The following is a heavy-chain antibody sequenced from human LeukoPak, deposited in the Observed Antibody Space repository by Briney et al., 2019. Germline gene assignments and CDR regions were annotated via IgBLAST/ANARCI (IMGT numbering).Heavy chain of an antibody. Sequence: GGSLRLSCAASGFTFSSYAMSWVRQAPGKGLEWVSAISGSGGSTYYADSVKGRFTISRDNSKNTAYLQMNSLKTEDTAVYYCTRHARYNWNDVYFDYWGQGTLVTVSS. CDR1: GFTFSSYA. CDR3: TRHARYNWNDVYFDY. D-gene: IGHD1-20*01. CDR2: ISGSGGST. V-gene: IGHV3-23*01. J-gene: IGHJ4*02.